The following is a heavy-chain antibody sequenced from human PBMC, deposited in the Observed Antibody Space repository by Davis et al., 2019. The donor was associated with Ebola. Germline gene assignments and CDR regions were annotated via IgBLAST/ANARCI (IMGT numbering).Heavy chain of an antibody. J-gene: IGHJ5*02. V-gene: IGHV3-23*01. CDR1: GFTFSTYA. CDR2: ISGSGGST. D-gene: IGHD3-3*01. Sequence: GGSLRLSCAASGFTFSTYAMTWVRQAPGKGLEWVSAISGSGGSTYYADSVKGRFTISRDNSKNTLYLQMNSLRAEDTAVYYCAKPRAYYDFWGPFDPWGQGTLVTVSS. CDR3: AKPRAYYDFWGPFDP.